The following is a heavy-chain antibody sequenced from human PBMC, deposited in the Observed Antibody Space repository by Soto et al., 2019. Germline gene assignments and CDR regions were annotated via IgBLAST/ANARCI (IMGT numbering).Heavy chain of an antibody. CDR2: IYYSGST. CDR3: AREGVIVVVSALDI. D-gene: IGHD3-22*01. Sequence: PSETLSLTCTVSGGSISSGDYYWSWIRQPPGKGLEWIGYIYYSGSTYYNPSLKSRVTISVDTSKNQFSLKLSSVTAAVTAVYYCAREGVIVVVSALDIWGQGTMVTVSS. J-gene: IGHJ3*02. V-gene: IGHV4-30-4*01. CDR1: GGSISSGDYY.